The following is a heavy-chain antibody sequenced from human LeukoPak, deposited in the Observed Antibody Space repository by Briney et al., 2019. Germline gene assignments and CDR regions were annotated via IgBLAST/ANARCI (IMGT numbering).Heavy chain of an antibody. Sequence: GGSLRLSCAASGFTFDDFGMSWVRQVPGKGLEWVSGLNWNGDSTSYADSVKGRFTISRDNAKNSLFLQMSRLRVEDTALYHCARVVGYSNGWYYFDYWGQGTLVTVSS. CDR1: GFTFDDFG. J-gene: IGHJ4*02. CDR3: ARVVGYSNGWYYFDY. V-gene: IGHV3-20*01. CDR2: LNWNGDST. D-gene: IGHD6-19*01.